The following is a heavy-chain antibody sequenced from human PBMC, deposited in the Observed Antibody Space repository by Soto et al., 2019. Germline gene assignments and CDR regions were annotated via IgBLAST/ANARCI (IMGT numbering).Heavy chain of an antibody. CDR1: GFTFSSYG. D-gene: IGHD6-19*01. J-gene: IGHJ4*02. Sequence: PWGSMRLSCAASGFTFSSYGMHWVRQGPGKGLEWVAVIWYDGSNKYYADSVKGRFTISRDNSKNTLYLQMNSLRAEDTAVYYCARGGYSSCRSLDYWGQGSLVTVSS. V-gene: IGHV3-33*01. CDR2: IWYDGSNK. CDR3: ARGGYSSCRSLDY.